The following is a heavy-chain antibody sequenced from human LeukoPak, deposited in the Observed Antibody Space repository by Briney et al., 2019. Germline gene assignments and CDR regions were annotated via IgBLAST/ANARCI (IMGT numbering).Heavy chain of an antibody. Sequence: SGGSLRLSCAASGFTFDDYAMHWVRQAPGKGLEWVSGISWNSGSIGYADSVKGRFTISRDNAKNSLYLQMNSLRAEDTALYYCAKDMSPRDYDYVLGVEPLIAFDIWGQGTMVTVSS. V-gene: IGHV3-9*01. CDR2: ISWNSGSI. J-gene: IGHJ3*02. D-gene: IGHD3-16*01. CDR3: AKDMSPRDYDYVLGVEPLIAFDI. CDR1: GFTFDDYA.